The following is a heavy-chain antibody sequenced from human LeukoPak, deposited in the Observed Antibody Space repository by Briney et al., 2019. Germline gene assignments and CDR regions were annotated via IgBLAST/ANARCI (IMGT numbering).Heavy chain of an antibody. CDR1: GFNYNSYA. V-gene: IGHV3-23*01. J-gene: IGHJ4*02. D-gene: IGHD6-6*01. Sequence: GGSLRLSCAASGFNYNSYAMSWVRQAPGKGLEWVSGLSANGGTTYYADSVKGHFTISRDNSKNTLFLQMNSLRGEDTAVYYCAKDVYSSSSRWLDYWGQGTLVTVSS. CDR2: LSANGGTT. CDR3: AKDVYSSSSRWLDY.